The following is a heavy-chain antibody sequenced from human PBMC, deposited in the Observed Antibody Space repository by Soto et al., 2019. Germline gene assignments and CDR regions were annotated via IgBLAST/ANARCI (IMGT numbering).Heavy chain of an antibody. J-gene: IGHJ4*02. CDR1: GGTFSSYA. CDR3: VGVRSLYYFDY. D-gene: IGHD2-15*01. Sequence: SVKVSCKASGGTFSSYAISWVRQAPGQGLEWMGGIIPIFGTANYAQKFQGRVTIAADESTSTAYMELSSLRSEDTAVYYCVGVRSLYYFDYWGQGTLVTVSS. CDR2: IIPIFGTA. V-gene: IGHV1-69*13.